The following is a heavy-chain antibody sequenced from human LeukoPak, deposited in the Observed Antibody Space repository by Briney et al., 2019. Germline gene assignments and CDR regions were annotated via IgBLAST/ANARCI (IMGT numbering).Heavy chain of an antibody. CDR1: GFTFSNYA. V-gene: IGHV3-30*10. CDR2: ISSDGNIR. Sequence: VRSLRLSCAASGFTFSNYAMHWVRQAPGKGLEWVAGISSDGNIRHLTDSVKGRFSISRDNSGTTLNLQMNSLRPEDTAVYYCTRVIRAQFDPWGQGTLVTVAS. J-gene: IGHJ5*02. CDR3: TRVIRAQFDP.